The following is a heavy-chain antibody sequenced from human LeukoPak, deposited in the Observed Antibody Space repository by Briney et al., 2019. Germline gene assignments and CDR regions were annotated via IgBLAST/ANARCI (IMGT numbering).Heavy chain of an antibody. CDR2: IYYSGST. J-gene: IGHJ4*02. CDR3: ARGRYQYYYFDQ. D-gene: IGHD2-2*01. V-gene: IGHV4-39*07. Sequence: SETLSLTCTVSGGSISSSSYYWGWIRQPPGKGLEWIGNIYYSGSTYYSPSLKSRVTISVDTSKNQFSLKLRSVTAADTAVYYCARGRYQYYYFDQWGQGTLVTVSS. CDR1: GGSISSSSYY.